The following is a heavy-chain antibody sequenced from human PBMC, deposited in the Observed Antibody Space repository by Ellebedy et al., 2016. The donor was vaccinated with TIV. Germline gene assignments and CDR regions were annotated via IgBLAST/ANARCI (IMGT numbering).Heavy chain of an antibody. D-gene: IGHD1-20*01. V-gene: IGHV1-8*01. J-gene: IGHJ5*02. CDR3: ARAPAGHNWKYGGEWLDP. CDR1: GYSFTSYG. CDR2: MSPNSGNT. Sequence: ASVKVSXXASGYSFTSYGISWVRQAPGQGLEWLGWMSPNSGNTGYAQKFQGRITMTRDTSISTAYMELSGLRSEDTALYYCARAPAGHNWKYGGEWLDPWGQGTLVTVSS.